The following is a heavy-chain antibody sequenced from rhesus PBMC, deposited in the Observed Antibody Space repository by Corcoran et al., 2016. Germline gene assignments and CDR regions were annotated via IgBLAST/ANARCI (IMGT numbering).Heavy chain of an antibody. V-gene: IGHV4-173*01. J-gene: IGHJ4*01. CDR2: ISGSGGNT. CDR1: GGSISSNY. D-gene: IGHD1-44*01. Sequence: QLQLQESGPGLVKPSETLSLTCAVSGGSISSNYWSWIRQPPGKGLEWIGRISGSGGNTAYNPSLKGRVTSSTYTSKNQFSLKLRSVTAADTAVYYCARVFRAGIYLGYWGQGVLVTVSS. CDR3: ARVFRAGIYLGY.